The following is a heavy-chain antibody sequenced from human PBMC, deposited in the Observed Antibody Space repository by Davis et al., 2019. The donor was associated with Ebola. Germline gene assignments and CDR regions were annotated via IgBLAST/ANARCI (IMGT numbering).Heavy chain of an antibody. CDR3: CRTCNGPSCPKEYFFQY. Sequence: PGGSLRLSCAASGFTFSDYYMDWVRQAPGKGLEWVGRIRKKANGYTTEYAASVKGRFTISRDDSQSSMYLQIDSLTIEDTAVYYCCRTCNGPSCPKEYFFQYWGQGTLVTVSS. J-gene: IGHJ4*02. D-gene: IGHD2-2*01. V-gene: IGHV3-72*01. CDR1: GFTFSDYY. CDR2: IRKKANGYTT.